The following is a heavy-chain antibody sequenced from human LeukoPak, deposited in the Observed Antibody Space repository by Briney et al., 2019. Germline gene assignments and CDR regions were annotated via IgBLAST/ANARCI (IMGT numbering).Heavy chain of an antibody. J-gene: IGHJ4*02. D-gene: IGHD3-16*01. CDR1: GFTFSSYA. CDR2: ISGSGGST. CDR3: AKTTYDYVWGSYIRYFDY. Sequence: GGSLRLSCAASGFTFSSYAMSWVRQAPGKGVEWVSAISGSGGSTYYADSVKGRFTISRDNSKNTLYLQMNSLRAEDTAVYYCAKTTYDYVWGSYIRYFDYWGQGTLVTVSS. V-gene: IGHV3-23*01.